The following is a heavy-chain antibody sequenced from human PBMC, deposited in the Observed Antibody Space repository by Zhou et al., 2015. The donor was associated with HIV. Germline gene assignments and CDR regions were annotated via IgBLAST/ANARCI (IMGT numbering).Heavy chain of an antibody. Sequence: QLVQSGAEEKKPGASVKVSCKASGYTFTDSGIHWVRQAPGQRLEWMGWINGANSNTKYSQKFEGRVTLTRDTSATTAYMELSSLTFEDTAIYYCAREGDYYDSSGFRSFWPGMDVWGQGTTVTVSS. D-gene: IGHD3-22*01. J-gene: IGHJ6*02. CDR2: INGANSNT. V-gene: IGHV1-3*05. CDR3: AREGDYYDSSGFRSFWPGMDV. CDR1: GYTFTDSG.